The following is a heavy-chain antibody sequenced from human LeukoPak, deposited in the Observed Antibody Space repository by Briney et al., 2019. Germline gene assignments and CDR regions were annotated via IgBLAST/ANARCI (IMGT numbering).Heavy chain of an antibody. CDR1: GFIFSSYW. J-gene: IGHJ3*02. Sequence: GGSLRLSCVASGFIFSSYWMNWVRQAPGKGLEWVSSISSSSSYIYYADSVKGRFTISRDNAKNSLYLQMNSLRAEDTAVYYCARAVCSSTSCYAFDIWGQGTMVTVSS. V-gene: IGHV3-21*01. CDR2: ISSSSSYI. CDR3: ARAVCSSTSCYAFDI. D-gene: IGHD2-2*01.